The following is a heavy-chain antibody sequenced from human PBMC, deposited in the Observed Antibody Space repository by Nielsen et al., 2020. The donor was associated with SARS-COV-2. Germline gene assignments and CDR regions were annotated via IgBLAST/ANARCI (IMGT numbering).Heavy chain of an antibody. D-gene: IGHD5-18*01. Sequence: LKISCAASGFTFSDYYMSWIRQAPGKGLEWVAVISYDGSNKYYADSVKGRFTISRDNSKNTLYLQMNSLRAEDTAVYYCARGATWIQLWLRYFDYWGQGTLVTVSS. CDR2: ISYDGSNK. CDR1: GFTFSDYY. CDR3: ARGATWIQLWLRYFDY. J-gene: IGHJ4*02. V-gene: IGHV3-30*03.